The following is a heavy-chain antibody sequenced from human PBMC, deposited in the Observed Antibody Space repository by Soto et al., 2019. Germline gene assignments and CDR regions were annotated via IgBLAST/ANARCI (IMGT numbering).Heavy chain of an antibody. CDR1: GFTFSSYG. V-gene: IGHV3-30*18. CDR2: ISYDGSNK. D-gene: IGHD6-19*01. CDR3: AKVMVTYSSGWWSPTLDYYGMDV. Sequence: PGGSLRLSCAASGFTFSSYGMHWVRQAPGKGLEWVAVISYDGSNKYYADSVKGRFTISRDNSKNTLYLQMNSLRAEDTAVYYCAKVMVTYSSGWWSPTLDYYGMDVWGQGTTVTVSS. J-gene: IGHJ6*02.